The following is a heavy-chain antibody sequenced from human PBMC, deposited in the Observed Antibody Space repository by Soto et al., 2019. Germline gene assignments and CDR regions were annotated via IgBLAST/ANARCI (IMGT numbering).Heavy chain of an antibody. Sequence: QLQLQESGSGLVKPSQTLSLTCAVSGGSISSGGYSWSWIRQPPGKGLEWIGYIYYSWSTYYNPSLKSRVSIAVDRYKRQFSLKLSSVTAADAAVYYCARTPPPWGQGTLVTVSS. CDR3: ARTPPP. CDR1: GGSISSGGYS. CDR2: IYYSWST. V-gene: IGHV4-30-2*01. J-gene: IGHJ5*02.